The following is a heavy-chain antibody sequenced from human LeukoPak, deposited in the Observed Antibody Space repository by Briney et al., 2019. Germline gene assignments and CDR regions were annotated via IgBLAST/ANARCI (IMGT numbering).Heavy chain of an antibody. J-gene: IGHJ6*02. D-gene: IGHD6-13*01. CDR1: AFTFSSYA. CDR2: ISYDGSNK. V-gene: IGHV3-30-3*01. Sequence: PGGSLRLSCAASAFTFSSYAMHWVRQAPGKGLEWVAVISYDGSNKYYADSVKGRFTISRDNSKTTLHLQMNSLRAEDTAVYYSARPSIAATDYYYFFGMDVWGQGTTVTVSS. CDR3: ARPSIAATDYYYFFGMDV.